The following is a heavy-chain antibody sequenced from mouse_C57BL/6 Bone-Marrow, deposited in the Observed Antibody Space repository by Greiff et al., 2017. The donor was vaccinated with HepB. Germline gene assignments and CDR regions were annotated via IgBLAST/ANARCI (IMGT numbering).Heavy chain of an antibody. CDR3: ASWGYAMDY. CDR1: GYTFTSYW. J-gene: IGHJ4*01. Sequence: VQLQQPGAELVMPGASVKLSCKASGYTFTSYWMHWVKQRPGQGLEWIGEIDPSDSYTNYNHKFKGKSTLTVDKSSSTAYMQLSSLTSEDSAVYYCASWGYAMDYWGQGTSVTVSS. CDR2: IDPSDSYT. V-gene: IGHV1-69*01. D-gene: IGHD4-1*01.